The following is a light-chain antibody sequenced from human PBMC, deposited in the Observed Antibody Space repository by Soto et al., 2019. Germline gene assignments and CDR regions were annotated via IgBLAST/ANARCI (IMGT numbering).Light chain of an antibody. J-gene: IGKJ5*01. CDR2: DAS. V-gene: IGKV1-39*01. Sequence: DIQMTQSPSSLSASVGDRVTITCRASQSITTYLNWFQQKPGEAPKLLIYDASSLQSGVPSRFSGSGSGTDFTLAISSLQPEDFATYYCQQSYMTPITFGQGTRLEIK. CDR3: QQSYMTPIT. CDR1: QSITTY.